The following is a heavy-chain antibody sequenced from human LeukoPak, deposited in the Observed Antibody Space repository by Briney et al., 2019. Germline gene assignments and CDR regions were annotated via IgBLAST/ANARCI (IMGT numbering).Heavy chain of an antibody. D-gene: IGHD3-10*01. Sequence: SGTLSLTRPCSGWSLRRYYWSWIRQPPGKGLGGIGVIYYSGSTNYNPSLKSRVTISVDTSKNQFSLKLSSVTAADTAVYYCARTVGITMVRGAIWWFDPWGQGTLVTVSS. CDR3: ARTVGITMVRGAIWWFDP. CDR2: IYYSGST. CDR1: GWSLRRYY. V-gene: IGHV4-59*01. J-gene: IGHJ5*02.